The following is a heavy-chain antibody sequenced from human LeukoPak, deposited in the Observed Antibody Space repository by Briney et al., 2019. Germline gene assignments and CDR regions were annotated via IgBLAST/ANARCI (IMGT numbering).Heavy chain of an antibody. Sequence: SETLSLTCTVSGGSISSSSYYWGWIRQPPGKGLEWIGSIYHSGSTYYNPSLKSRVTISVDTSKNQFSLKLSSVTAADTAVYYCARVGGGYSGYDSYYFDYWGQGTLVTVSS. V-gene: IGHV4-39*07. CDR1: GGSISSSSYY. J-gene: IGHJ4*02. CDR3: ARVGGGYSGYDSYYFDY. D-gene: IGHD5-12*01. CDR2: IYHSGST.